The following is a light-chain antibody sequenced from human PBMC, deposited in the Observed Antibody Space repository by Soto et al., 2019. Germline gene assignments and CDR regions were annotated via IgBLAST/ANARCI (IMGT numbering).Light chain of an antibody. V-gene: IGKV3-20*01. CDR1: QSVSNY. J-gene: IGKJ3*01. Sequence: EIVLTQSPGTLSLSPGERATLSCRASQSVSNYLAWYRQRPGQAPRLLIHGASIRATGIPDRFSGSGSGTDFTLTISRLEPEDFAVYYCQHYSTSAFTFDPGTKVDIK. CDR3: QHYSTSAFT. CDR2: GAS.